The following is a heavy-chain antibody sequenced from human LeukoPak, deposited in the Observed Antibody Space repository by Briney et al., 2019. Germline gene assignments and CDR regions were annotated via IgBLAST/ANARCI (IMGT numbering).Heavy chain of an antibody. D-gene: IGHD6-19*01. V-gene: IGHV3-7*01. Sequence: GGSLRLSCAASGFTFSSYWMSWVRQAPGKGLEWVANIKQDGSEKYYVDSVKGRFTISRDNAKSSLYLQMNSLRAEDTAVYYCARDHLAVAGNLDYWGQGTLVTVSS. CDR3: ARDHLAVAGNLDY. CDR2: IKQDGSEK. J-gene: IGHJ4*02. CDR1: GFTFSSYW.